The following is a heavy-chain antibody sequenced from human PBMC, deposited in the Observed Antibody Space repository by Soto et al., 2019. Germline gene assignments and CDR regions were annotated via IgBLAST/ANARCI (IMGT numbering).Heavy chain of an antibody. CDR3: TRVYCSTTSCFINGMDF. CDR2: ISHSGTT. D-gene: IGHD2-2*01. Sequence: PSEPVSVTCAVAGYSITSGYHWGWIRQPPRKGLEWIGTISHSGTTYYNPSLKSRVTISIDTSKNQLSLKLTSVTAADTALYYCTRVYCSTTSCFINGMDFWGQGTMVTVSS. J-gene: IGHJ6*02. CDR1: GYSITSGYH. V-gene: IGHV4-38-2*01.